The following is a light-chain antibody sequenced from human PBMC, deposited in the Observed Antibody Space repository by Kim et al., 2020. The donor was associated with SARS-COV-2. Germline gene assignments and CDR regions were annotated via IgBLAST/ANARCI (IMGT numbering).Light chain of an antibody. Sequence: DIQMTQSPSSLSASVGDRVTISCQASQDISNHLKWYQQKPGKAPKLLIYDGSSLEAGVPSRFSGSGSGTDFTFSIRSLQPEDIATYYCQQYDNFPRTFGGGTKVDIK. CDR2: DGS. J-gene: IGKJ4*01. V-gene: IGKV1-33*01. CDR3: QQYDNFPRT. CDR1: QDISNH.